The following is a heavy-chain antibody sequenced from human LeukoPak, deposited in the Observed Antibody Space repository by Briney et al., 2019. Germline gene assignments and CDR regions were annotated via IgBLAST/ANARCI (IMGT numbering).Heavy chain of an antibody. V-gene: IGHV4-59*06. Sequence: PSETLSLTCTVAGASINIYYWGWIRQSAGKGLEWIGYIYYRGSTYYNPSLKSRVTISVDTSKNQFSLKLSSVTAADTAVYYCARDSHYCSGASCWYNWFDPWGQGTLVTVSS. J-gene: IGHJ5*02. CDR2: IYYRGST. D-gene: IGHD2-15*01. CDR1: GASINIYY. CDR3: ARDSHYCSGASCWYNWFDP.